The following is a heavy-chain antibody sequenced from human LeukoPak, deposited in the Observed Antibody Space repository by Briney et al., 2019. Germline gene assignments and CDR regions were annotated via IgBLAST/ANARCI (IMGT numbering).Heavy chain of an antibody. CDR2: INPNSGGT. V-gene: IGHV1-2*02. Sequence: ASVKVSCKASGYSFTDYYMHWVRQAPGQGLEWMGWINPNSGGTNYAQKLQGRVTMTTDTSTSTAYMELRSLRSDDTAVYYCARDRRMTTVTTGDAFDIWGQGTMVTVSS. CDR1: GYSFTDYY. J-gene: IGHJ3*02. D-gene: IGHD4-17*01. CDR3: ARDRRMTTVTTGDAFDI.